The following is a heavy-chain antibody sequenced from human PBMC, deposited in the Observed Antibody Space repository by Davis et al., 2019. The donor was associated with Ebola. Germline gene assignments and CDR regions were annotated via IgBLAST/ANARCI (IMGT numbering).Heavy chain of an antibody. CDR3: AKNSVRDYIWGSYRGAAVGAFDI. J-gene: IGHJ3*02. D-gene: IGHD3-16*02. CDR2: INSDGSST. Sequence: GESLKISCAASGFTFSSYWMHWVRQAPGKGLVWVSRINSDGSSTSYADSVKGRFTISRDNAKNTLYLQMNSLRAEDTAVYYCAKNSVRDYIWGSYRGAAVGAFDIWGQGTMVTVSS. V-gene: IGHV3-74*01. CDR1: GFTFSSYW.